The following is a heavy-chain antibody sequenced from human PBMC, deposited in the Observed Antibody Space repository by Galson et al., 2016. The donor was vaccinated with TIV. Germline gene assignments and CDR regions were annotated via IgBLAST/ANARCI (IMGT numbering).Heavy chain of an antibody. CDR2: IIPLFGTI. CDR3: ASDRNTALDTYHQYYGMDV. J-gene: IGHJ6*02. Sequence: VKVSSKASGGTFSTYVFNWVRLAPGQGLEWMGGIIPLFGTINYAQKFQGRVTITADESSTTVYMELNSLRSGDTAVYYCASDRNTALDTYHQYYGMDVWGQGTTVTVSS. D-gene: IGHD5-18*01. CDR1: GGTFSTYV. V-gene: IGHV1-69*01.